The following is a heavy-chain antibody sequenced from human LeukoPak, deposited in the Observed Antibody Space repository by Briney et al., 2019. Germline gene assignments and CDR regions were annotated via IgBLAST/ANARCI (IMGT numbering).Heavy chain of an antibody. CDR1: GGSFSGYY. CDR2: INHSGSN. CDR3: ARRRRVAPRLGNYYYYYYMDV. J-gene: IGHJ6*03. Sequence: SETLSLTCAVYGGSFSGYYWSWIRQPPGKGLEWIGEINHSGSNNYNPSLKSRVTMSVDTSKNQFSLKLSSVTAADTAVYYCARRRRVAPRLGNYYYYYYMDVWGKGTTVTISS. V-gene: IGHV4-34*01. D-gene: IGHD5-12*01.